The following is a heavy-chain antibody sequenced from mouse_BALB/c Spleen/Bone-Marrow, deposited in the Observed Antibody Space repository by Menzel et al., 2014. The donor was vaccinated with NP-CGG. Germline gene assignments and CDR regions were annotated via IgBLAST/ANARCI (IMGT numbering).Heavy chain of an antibody. CDR3: ARGEGYDGWYFDV. Sequence: VKLMESGPELVRPGVSVKISCKGSGYAFTDYAMHWVKQSHAKSLEWIGVISTYSGNTNYNQKFKGRATMTVDKSSSTAYMELARLTSEDSAIYYCARGEGYDGWYFDVWGAGTTVTVSS. J-gene: IGHJ1*01. V-gene: IGHV1-67*01. D-gene: IGHD2-2*01. CDR2: ISTYSGNT. CDR1: GYAFTDYA.